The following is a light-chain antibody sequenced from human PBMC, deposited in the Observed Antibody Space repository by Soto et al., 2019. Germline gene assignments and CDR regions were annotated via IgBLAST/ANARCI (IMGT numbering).Light chain of an antibody. V-gene: IGKV1-5*03. CDR2: KAS. J-gene: IGKJ1*01. CDR1: QTISSW. Sequence: VHMTQSASTLSGSVGDRVTITCRASQTISSWLAWYQQKQGKAPKLLIYKASTLKSGVPSRFSGSGSGTEFTLTISSLQPDDFATYYCQHYNSYSEAFGQGTKVDIK. CDR3: QHYNSYSEA.